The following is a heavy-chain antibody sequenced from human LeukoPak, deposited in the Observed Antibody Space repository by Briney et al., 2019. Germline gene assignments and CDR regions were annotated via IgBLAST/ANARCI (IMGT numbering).Heavy chain of an antibody. J-gene: IGHJ6*03. CDR2: INSDGSST. V-gene: IGHV3-74*01. Sequence: PGGSLRLSCAASGFTFSTSAMTWVRQAPGKGLEWVSRINSDGSSTSYADSVKGRFTISRDNAKNTLYLQMNSLRAEDTAVYYCARAGGNYYYYMDVWGKGTTVTVSS. CDR1: GFTFSTSA. CDR3: ARAGGNYYYYMDV.